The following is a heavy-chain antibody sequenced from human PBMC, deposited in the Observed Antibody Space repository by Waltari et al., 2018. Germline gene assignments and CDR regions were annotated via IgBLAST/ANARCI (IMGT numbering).Heavy chain of an antibody. CDR1: GGTFSSYN. CDR2: IIPILGIA. V-gene: IGHV1-69*08. Sequence: QVQLVQSGAEVKKPGSSVKVSCKASGGTFSSYNISWVRQAPGQVLEWMGRIIPILGIANYAQKFQGRVTMTADKSTSTAYMELSSMKTEDTAVYYCTTEEEVGAFWGQGTLVIVSA. CDR3: TTEEEVGAF. J-gene: IGHJ4*02. D-gene: IGHD1-26*01.